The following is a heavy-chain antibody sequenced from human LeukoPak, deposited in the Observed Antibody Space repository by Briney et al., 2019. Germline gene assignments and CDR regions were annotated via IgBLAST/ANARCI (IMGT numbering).Heavy chain of an antibody. J-gene: IGHJ4*02. D-gene: IGHD7-27*01. Sequence: SETLSLTCTVSGGSVSNYYWSWIRQSPGKGLEWVGYIYYTETSYNPSLKSRVTISADTSKNQFSLKLYSVTAADTAVYYCATRKLGNDYWGQGTLVTVSS. V-gene: IGHV4-59*02. CDR3: ATRKLGNDY. CDR2: IYYTET. CDR1: GGSVSNYY.